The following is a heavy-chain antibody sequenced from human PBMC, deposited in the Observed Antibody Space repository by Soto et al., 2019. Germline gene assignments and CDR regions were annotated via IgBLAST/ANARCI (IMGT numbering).Heavy chain of an antibody. CDR3: ARRVAAAGIGIDY. J-gene: IGHJ4*02. V-gene: IGHV3-21*01. Sequence: EVQLVESGGGLVKPGGSLRLSCAASGFTFSSYSMNWVRQAPGKGLEWVSSISSSSSYIYYADSVKGRFTISRDNAKNSLYLQMNSLRAEYTAVDYWARRVAAAGIGIDYWGQGTLVTVSS. CDR2: ISSSSSYI. CDR1: GFTFSSYS. D-gene: IGHD6-13*01.